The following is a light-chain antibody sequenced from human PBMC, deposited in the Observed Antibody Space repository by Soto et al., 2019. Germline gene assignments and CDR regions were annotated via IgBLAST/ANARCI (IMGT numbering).Light chain of an antibody. J-gene: IGKJ1*01. CDR2: DAS. Sequence: DIQMTQSPSTLSASAGDRVTITCRASQSISSWLSWYQQKPGKAPQLLLYDASSFESGVPSRFSGSGSGTEFTLTISSMQPDDFATYYCQQYNSYDMWSFGQGTKVELK. V-gene: IGKV1-5*01. CDR1: QSISSW. CDR3: QQYNSYDMWS.